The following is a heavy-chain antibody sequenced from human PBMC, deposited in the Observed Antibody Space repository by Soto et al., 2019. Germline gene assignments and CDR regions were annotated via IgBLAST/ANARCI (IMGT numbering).Heavy chain of an antibody. V-gene: IGHV3-23*01. D-gene: IGHD3-22*01. CDR2: ISGSGGST. J-gene: IGHJ4*02. Sequence: GGSLRLSCAASGFTFSSYAMSWVRQAPGKGLEWVSAISGSGGSTYYADSVKVRFTISRDNSKNTLYLQMNSLRAEDTVVYYCAKMFFSYYYDSSGYCGFDYWGQGTLVTVSS. CDR1: GFTFSSYA. CDR3: AKMFFSYYYDSSGYCGFDY.